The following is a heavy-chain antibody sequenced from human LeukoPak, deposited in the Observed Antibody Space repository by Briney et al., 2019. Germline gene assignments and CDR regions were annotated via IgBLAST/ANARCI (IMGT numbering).Heavy chain of an antibody. CDR3: AREEWELPSWFDP. V-gene: IGHV3-48*03. CDR2: ISSSGSTI. J-gene: IGHJ5*02. CDR1: GFSFSSYE. Sequence: PGGSLRLSCAASGFSFSSYEMNWVRQAPGKGLEWVSHISSSGSTIYYADSVKGRFTISRDNAKNSLYLQMNSLRAEDTAVYYCAREEWELPSWFDPWGQGTLVTVSS. D-gene: IGHD1-26*01.